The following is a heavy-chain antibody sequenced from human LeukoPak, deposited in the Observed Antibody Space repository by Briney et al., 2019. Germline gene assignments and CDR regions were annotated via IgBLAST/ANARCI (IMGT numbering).Heavy chain of an antibody. CDR1: GYTFTSYG. CDR3: ARDRGQDSSGYYSAYFDY. V-gene: IGHV1-18*01. D-gene: IGHD3-22*01. Sequence: ASVKVSCKASGYTFTSYGISWVRQAPGQGLEWMGWISAYNGNTNYAQKLQGRVTMTTDTSTSTAYMELRSLRSDDTAVYYCARDRGQDSSGYYSAYFDYWGQGTLVTVSS. J-gene: IGHJ4*02. CDR2: ISAYNGNT.